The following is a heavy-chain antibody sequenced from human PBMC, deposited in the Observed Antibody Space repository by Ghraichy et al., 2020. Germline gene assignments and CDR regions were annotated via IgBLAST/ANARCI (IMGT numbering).Heavy chain of an antibody. CDR3: ARAATEGYVDY. Sequence: SETLSLTCAVYGGSFSGYYWSWIRQPPGKGLEWIGEINHSGSTNYNPSLKSRVTISVDTSKNQFSLKLSSVTAADTAVYYCARAATEGYVDYWGQGTLVTVSS. V-gene: IGHV4-34*01. D-gene: IGHD6-13*01. CDR1: GGSFSGYY. J-gene: IGHJ4*02. CDR2: INHSGST.